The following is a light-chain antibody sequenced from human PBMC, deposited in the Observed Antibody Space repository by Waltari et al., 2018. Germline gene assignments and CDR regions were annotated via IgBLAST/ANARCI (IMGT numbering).Light chain of an antibody. V-gene: IGKV4-1*01. J-gene: IGKJ2*01. CDR2: WAS. CDR1: QSVLYSSNNKNY. CDR3: QQYYSTPPT. Sequence: DIVMTQSPDSLAVSLGERATINCKSSQSVLYSSNNKNYLAWYQQKPGLPPKLLIYWASTRESGVPDRFSGSGSVTDFTLTISSLQAEDVAVYYCQQYYSTPPTFGQGTKLEIK.